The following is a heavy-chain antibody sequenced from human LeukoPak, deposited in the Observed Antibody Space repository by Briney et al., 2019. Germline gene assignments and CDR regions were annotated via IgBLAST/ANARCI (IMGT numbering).Heavy chain of an antibody. CDR3: ASLRTYYYDSSGYYFDY. CDR2: IYHSGST. V-gene: IGHV4-39*01. Sequence: PSETLSLTCTVSGGSISSSSYYWGWIRQPPGKGLEWIGSIYHSGSTYYNPSLKSRVTISVDTSKNQFSLKLSSVTAADTAVYYCASLRTYYYDSSGYYFDYWGQGTLVTVSS. CDR1: GGSISSSSYY. J-gene: IGHJ4*02. D-gene: IGHD3-22*01.